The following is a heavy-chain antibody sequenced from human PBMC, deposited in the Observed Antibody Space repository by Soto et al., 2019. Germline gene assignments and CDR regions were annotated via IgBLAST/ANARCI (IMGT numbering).Heavy chain of an antibody. CDR3: AREHAVPYYDFWSGPRGGVFDY. Sequence: GGSLRLSCAASGFTFSSYGMHWVRQAPGKGLEWVAVIWYDGSNKYYADSVKGRFTISRDNSKNTLYLQMNSLRAEDTAVYYCAREHAVPYYDFWSGPRGGVFDYWGQGTLVTVSS. CDR1: GFTFSSYG. CDR2: IWYDGSNK. V-gene: IGHV3-33*01. D-gene: IGHD3-3*01. J-gene: IGHJ4*02.